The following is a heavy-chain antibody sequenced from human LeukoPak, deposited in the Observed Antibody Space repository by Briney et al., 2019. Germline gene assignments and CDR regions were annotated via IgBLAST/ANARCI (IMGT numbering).Heavy chain of an antibody. D-gene: IGHD3-22*01. J-gene: IGHJ5*02. CDR3: ARDYEGDL. Sequence: PGGSLRLSCAAAGFPFSTYIMNWVRQAPGKGLEWVSSISRSSGYIYYADSVKGRFTISRNNAMNSLYLQMDSLRGDDTAVYYCARDYEGDLWGQGTLVTVSS. V-gene: IGHV3-21*01. CDR2: ISRSSGYI. CDR1: GFPFSTYI.